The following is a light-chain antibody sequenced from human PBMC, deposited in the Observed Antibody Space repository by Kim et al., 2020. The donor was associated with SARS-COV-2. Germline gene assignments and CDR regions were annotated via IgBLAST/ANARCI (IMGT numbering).Light chain of an antibody. V-gene: IGLV2-18*02. CDR2: EVS. CDR3: SSYTSSSTFV. Sequence: QSALTQPPSVSGSPGQSVTISCTGTSSDVGSYNRVSWYQQPPGTAPKLMIYEVSNRPSGVPDRFSGSKSGNTASLTISGLQAEDEADYYCSSYTSSSTFVFGGGTQLTV. J-gene: IGLJ2*01. CDR1: SSDVGSYNR.